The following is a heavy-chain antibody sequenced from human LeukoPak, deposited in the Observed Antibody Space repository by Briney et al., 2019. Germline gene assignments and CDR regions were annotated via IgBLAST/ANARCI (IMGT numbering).Heavy chain of an antibody. CDR2: IYHSGST. Sequence: PSQTLSLTCAVSGGSISSGGYSWSWLRQPPGTGLEWIGYIYHSGSTYYNPSLKSRVTISVDRSKNQFSLKLSSVTAADTAVYYCARASSSWPYYFDYWGQGTLVTVSS. CDR3: ARASSSWPYYFDY. D-gene: IGHD6-13*01. J-gene: IGHJ4*02. V-gene: IGHV4-30-2*01. CDR1: GGSISSGGYS.